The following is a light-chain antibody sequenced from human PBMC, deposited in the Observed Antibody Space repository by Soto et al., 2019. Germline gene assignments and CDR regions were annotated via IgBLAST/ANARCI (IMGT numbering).Light chain of an antibody. CDR2: GAS. Sequence: EIMLTQSPGTLSLSPGERATLSCRASQSVSSSYLAWYQQKSGQAPRLLIYGASSRATGIPDRFSGSGSGTDFTLTISRLEPEDFAVYYCQEYGTSRTFGQGTKVEIK. J-gene: IGKJ1*01. CDR1: QSVSSSY. CDR3: QEYGTSRT. V-gene: IGKV3-20*01.